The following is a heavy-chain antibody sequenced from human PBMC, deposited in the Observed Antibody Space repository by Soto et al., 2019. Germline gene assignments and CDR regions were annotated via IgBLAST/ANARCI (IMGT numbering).Heavy chain of an antibody. CDR1: GGSISSYY. CDR2: IYYSGST. Sequence: LEILSLTCTVSGGSISSYYWSWIRQPPGKGLEWIGYIYYSGSTNYNPSLKSRVTISVDTSKNQFSLKLSSVTAADTAVYYCARTPVGYGSGSSPNWFDPWGQGTLVTVSS. V-gene: IGHV4-59*12. D-gene: IGHD3-10*01. J-gene: IGHJ5*02. CDR3: ARTPVGYGSGSSPNWFDP.